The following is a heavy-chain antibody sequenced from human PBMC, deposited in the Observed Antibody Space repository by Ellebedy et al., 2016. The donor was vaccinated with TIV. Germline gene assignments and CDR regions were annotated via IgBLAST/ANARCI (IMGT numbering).Heavy chain of an antibody. Sequence: GGSLRLXCAASGFTFSSYNINWVRQAPGRGLEWVSYITSSSSAMYYSDSVEGRFATFRDNAKNSVYLEMNSLTVEDTAVYYCARDRVYCASPTCSNYFYAMDVWGHGTTVTVTS. CDR2: ITSSSSAM. D-gene: IGHD6-13*01. J-gene: IGHJ6*02. V-gene: IGHV3-48*03. CDR1: GFTFSSYN. CDR3: ARDRVYCASPTCSNYFYAMDV.